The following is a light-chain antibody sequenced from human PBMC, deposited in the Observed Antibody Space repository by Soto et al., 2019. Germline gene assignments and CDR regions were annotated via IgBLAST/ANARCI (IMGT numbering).Light chain of an antibody. CDR3: SSYAGKINLGV. CDR2: EVN. J-gene: IGLJ2*01. CDR1: SSDVGGYNY. V-gene: IGLV2-8*01. Sequence: QSVLTQPPSASGSPGQSVTISCTGTSSDVGGYNYVSWYQQHPGKAPKLMIYEVNKRPSGVPDRFSGSKSGNTASLTVSGLQTEDEADYYCSSYAGKINLGVFGRGTKLTVL.